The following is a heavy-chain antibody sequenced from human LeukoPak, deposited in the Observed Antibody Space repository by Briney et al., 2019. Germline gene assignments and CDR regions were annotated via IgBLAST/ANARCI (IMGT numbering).Heavy chain of an antibody. D-gene: IGHD3-10*01. CDR1: GGTISTNTYY. CDR2: IHHRGTT. CDR3: ARVTYNGYQHFDY. V-gene: IGHV4-39*07. Sequence: SETLSLTCIVSGGTISTNTYYWGWIRLPPGKGLEWIGEIHHRGTTYYNPSLRSRVTISVDTSKNQFSLRLTSVTAADTAVYYCARVTYNGYQHFDYWGQGNLVTVS. J-gene: IGHJ4*02.